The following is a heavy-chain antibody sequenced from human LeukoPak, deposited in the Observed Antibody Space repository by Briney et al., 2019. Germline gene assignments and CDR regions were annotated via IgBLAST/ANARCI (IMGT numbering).Heavy chain of an antibody. CDR3: ARTTLWFGELSDPYTPIFDY. CDR2: VYTSGST. J-gene: IGHJ4*02. Sequence: SETLSLTCTVSGGSISSYYWSWIRQPAGKGLEWIGRVYTSGSTNYNPSLKSRVTMSVDTSKNQFSLKLSSVTAADTAVYYCARTTLWFGELSDPYTPIFDYWGQGTLVTVSS. D-gene: IGHD3-10*01. V-gene: IGHV4-4*07. CDR1: GGSISSYY.